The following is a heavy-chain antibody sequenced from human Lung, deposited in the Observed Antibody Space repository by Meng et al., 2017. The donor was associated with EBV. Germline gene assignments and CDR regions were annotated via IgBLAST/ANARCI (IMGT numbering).Heavy chain of an antibody. J-gene: IGHJ5*02. CDR2: TYYSGRT. Sequence: QLLLEESGPGLGKPSGTLSITCSVSGGSIRSGGHYWGWIRQSPGKGLEWIGNTYYSGRTYYNPSLKSRVTVSVDTSKNQFSLKLTSVTAADTAVFYCVRQDSVLNWFDPWGQGTLVTVSS. D-gene: IGHD2-15*01. CDR3: VRQDSVLNWFDP. V-gene: IGHV4-39*01. CDR1: GGSIRSGGHY.